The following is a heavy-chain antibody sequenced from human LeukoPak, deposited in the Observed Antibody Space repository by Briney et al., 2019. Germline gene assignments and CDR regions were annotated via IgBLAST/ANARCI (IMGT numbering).Heavy chain of an antibody. V-gene: IGHV3-30*18. CDR1: GFTFSSYG. CDR2: ISNDGSKK. CDR3: AKDRYSYAFEYSDS. D-gene: IGHD5-18*01. J-gene: IGHJ4*02. Sequence: GGSLRLSCAASGFTFSSYGMHWVRQAPGKGLDWVAVISNDGSKKYYADSVKGRFTISRDNSKNTLSRQVSSLRAEDTAVYYCAKDRYSYAFEYSDSWGQGTLVTVSS.